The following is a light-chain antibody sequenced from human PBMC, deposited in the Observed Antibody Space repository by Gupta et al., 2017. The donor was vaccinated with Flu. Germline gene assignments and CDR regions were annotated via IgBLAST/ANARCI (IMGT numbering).Light chain of an antibody. CDR2: SAS. CDR3: QQRHTGPPAAT. J-gene: IGKJ1*01. Sequence: VLTQSPATLSLSPGERDTLSCRASQSVANDLAWYQQKHGPPPRLLISSASSRATDIPARFSGSGYGTDFTLTISSLEPEDFAIYYCQQRHTGPPAATFGQGTKVEVK. CDR1: QSVAND. V-gene: IGKV3-11*01.